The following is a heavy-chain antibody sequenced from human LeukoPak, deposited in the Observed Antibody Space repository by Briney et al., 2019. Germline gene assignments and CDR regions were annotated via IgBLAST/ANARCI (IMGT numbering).Heavy chain of an antibody. J-gene: IGHJ4*02. D-gene: IGHD2-15*01. CDR3: AKQGSCSGGNCYAHHFDS. CDR1: GGSISSNYYY. Sequence: SETLSLTCTVSGGSISSNYYYWGWIRQPPGKGLEWIGTIHYSGSTYYNPSLKSRVTISEDTSKNQFSLKLTSVTAADTAVYHCAKQGSCSGGNCYAHHFDSWGQGTLVAVSS. CDR2: IHYSGST. V-gene: IGHV4-39*01.